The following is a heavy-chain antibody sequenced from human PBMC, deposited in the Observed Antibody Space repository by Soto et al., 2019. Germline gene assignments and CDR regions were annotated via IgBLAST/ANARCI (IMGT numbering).Heavy chain of an antibody. CDR3: ARGLGLGDY. CDR2: INPNGGST. D-gene: IGHD3-9*01. J-gene: IGHJ4*02. V-gene: IGHV1-46*04. CDR1: GYTFTSYY. Sequence: QVQLVQSGAEVKKPGASVKLSCKASGYTFTSYYIHWVRQAPGQGLEWIGIINPNGGSTNYVYTLKGRLTVTRDTSTATVYMELCALTSEDTAVYYCARGLGLGDYWGQGSLVTVSS.